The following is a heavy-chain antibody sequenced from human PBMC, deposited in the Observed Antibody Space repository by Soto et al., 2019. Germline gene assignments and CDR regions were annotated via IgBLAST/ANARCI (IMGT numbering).Heavy chain of an antibody. J-gene: IGHJ5*02. V-gene: IGHV1-69*06. D-gene: IGHD1-1*01. Sequence: QVHLVQSGAEVKSPGSAVKVSCKVSGAGDTFSNYGLNWMRQAPGQGLEWMGGTIPAFGTANYAQKFQGRVTITADTSTTTADMERSSLRSDDTAVYYCGRHDKTALPPLDAWGQGTRGSVAS. CDR2: TIPAFGTA. CDR1: GAGDTFSNYG. CDR3: GRHDKTALPPLDA.